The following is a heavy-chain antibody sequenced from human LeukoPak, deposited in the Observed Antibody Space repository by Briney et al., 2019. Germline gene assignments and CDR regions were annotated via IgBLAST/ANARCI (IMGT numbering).Heavy chain of an antibody. CDR2: IWYDGSNK. V-gene: IGHV3-33*01. J-gene: IGHJ4*02. CDR1: GFTFSSYG. Sequence: GRSRRLSCAASGFTFSSYGMHWVRQAPGKGLEWVAVIWYDGSNKYYADSVKGRFTISRDNSKNTLYLQMNSLRAVDTAVYYCVGVAPYGDYEDYWGQGTLVTVSS. D-gene: IGHD4-17*01. CDR3: VGVAPYGDYEDY.